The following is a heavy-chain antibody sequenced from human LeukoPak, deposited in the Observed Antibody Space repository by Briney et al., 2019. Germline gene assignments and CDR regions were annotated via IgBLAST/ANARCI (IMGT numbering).Heavy chain of an antibody. V-gene: IGHV3-21*01. CDR1: GFSFSSYS. J-gene: IGHJ4*02. Sequence: GGSLRLSCAASGFSFSSYSMKWVRQAPGKGLEWVSSISSSSNYIYYADSVKGRFTISRDNAKNSLYLQMNSLRAEDTAVYYCANFYYWGWGSPPVDYGARGPRVTVSS. CDR3: ANFYYWGWGSPPVDY. D-gene: IGHD3-10*01. CDR2: ISSSSNYI.